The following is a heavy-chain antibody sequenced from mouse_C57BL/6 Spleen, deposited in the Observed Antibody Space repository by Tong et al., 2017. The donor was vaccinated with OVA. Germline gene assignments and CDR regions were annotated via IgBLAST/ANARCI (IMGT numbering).Heavy chain of an antibody. V-gene: IGHV2-4-1*01. CDR1: GFSLTSYG. CDR3: ARMDGGYHYWYFDV. Sequence: VQLQESGPGLVAPSQSLSITCTVSGFSLTSYGVHWVRQSPGKGLEWLGVIWSGGSTDYNAAFISRLSISKDNSKSQVFFKMNSLQDDDTAIYYCARMDGGYHYWYFDVWGAGTTVTVSS. D-gene: IGHD2-3*01. CDR2: IWSGGST. J-gene: IGHJ1*01.